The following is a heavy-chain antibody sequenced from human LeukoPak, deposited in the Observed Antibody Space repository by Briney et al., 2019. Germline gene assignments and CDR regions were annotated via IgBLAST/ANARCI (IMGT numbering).Heavy chain of an antibody. D-gene: IGHD4-17*01. CDR3: ARGYDYGDYVGDFDY. CDR2: ITTYNGNT. V-gene: IGHV1-18*01. Sequence: ASVKVSCKASGYTFTSYPISWVRQAPGQGLEWMGWITTYNGNTNYAQKLQGRVTMTTDTSTSTAYMDLRDLRSDDTAVYYCARGYDYGDYVGDFDYWGQGTLVTVSS. J-gene: IGHJ4*02. CDR1: GYTFTSYP.